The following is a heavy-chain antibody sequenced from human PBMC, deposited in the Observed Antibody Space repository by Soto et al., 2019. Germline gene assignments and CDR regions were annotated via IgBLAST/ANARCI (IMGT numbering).Heavy chain of an antibody. D-gene: IGHD3-3*01. CDR3: ASELRFLEWSSPTYGMDV. V-gene: IGHV3-33*01. J-gene: IGHJ6*02. CDR2: IWYDGSNK. Sequence: PGGSLRLSCAASGFTFSSYGMHWVRQAPGKGLEWVAVIWYDGSNKYYADSVKGRFTISRDNSKNTLYLQMNSLRAEDTAVYYCASELRFLEWSSPTYGMDVWGQGTTVTVSS. CDR1: GFTFSSYG.